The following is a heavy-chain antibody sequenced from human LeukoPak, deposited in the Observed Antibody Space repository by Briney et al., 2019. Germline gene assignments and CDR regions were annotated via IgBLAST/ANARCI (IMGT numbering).Heavy chain of an antibody. D-gene: IGHD6-19*01. V-gene: IGHV3-69-1*01. Sequence: PGGSLRLSCAASGFTFSDYYMNWVRQAPGKGLEWVSSIDSSSTYIYYADSVKGRFTISRDNSKNTLYLQMNSLRAEDTAVYYCAKGESSGFTMDVWGKGTTVTVSS. J-gene: IGHJ6*03. CDR1: GFTFSDYY. CDR3: AKGESSGFTMDV. CDR2: IDSSSTYI.